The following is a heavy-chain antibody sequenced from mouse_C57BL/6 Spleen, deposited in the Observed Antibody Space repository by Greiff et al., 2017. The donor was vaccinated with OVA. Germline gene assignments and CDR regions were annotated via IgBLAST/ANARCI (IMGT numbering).Heavy chain of an antibody. J-gene: IGHJ4*01. CDR3: ARGGYDVPYAMDY. D-gene: IGHD2-2*01. V-gene: IGHV1-9*01. CDR2: ILPGSSST. Sequence: LQESGAELMKPGASVKLSCKATGYTFTGYWIEWVKQRPGHGLEWIGEILPGSSSTNYNEKFKGKATFTADTSSNTAYMQLSSLTTEDSAIYYCARGGYDVPYAMDYWGQGTSVTVSS. CDR1: GYTFTGYW.